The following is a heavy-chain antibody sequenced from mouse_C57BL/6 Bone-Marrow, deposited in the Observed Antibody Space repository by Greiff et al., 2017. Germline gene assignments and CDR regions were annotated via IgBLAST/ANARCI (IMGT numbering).Heavy chain of an antibody. D-gene: IGHD1-1*01. CDR1: GYTFTDYE. CDR3: TRDDYYGPWFAY. J-gene: IGHJ3*01. V-gene: IGHV1-15*01. Sequence: VHLVESGAELVRPGASVTLSCKASGYTFTDYEMHWVKQTPVHGLEWIGAIDPETGGTAYNQKFKGKAILTADKSSSTAYMELRSLTSEDSAVYYCTRDDYYGPWFAYWGQGTLVTVSA. CDR2: IDPETGGT.